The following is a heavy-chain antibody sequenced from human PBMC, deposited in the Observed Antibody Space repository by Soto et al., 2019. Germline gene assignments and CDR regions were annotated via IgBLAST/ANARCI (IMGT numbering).Heavy chain of an antibody. V-gene: IGHV3-74*01. CDR2: INSDGSST. CDR1: GFTFSSYW. Sequence: PGGSLRLSCAASGFTFSSYWMHWVRQAPGKGLVWVSRINSDGSSTSYADSVKGRFTISRDNAKNTLYLQMNSLRAEDTAVYYCARGPPPMDTAMAPADYGMDVWGQGTTVTSP. D-gene: IGHD5-18*01. J-gene: IGHJ6*02. CDR3: ARGPPPMDTAMAPADYGMDV.